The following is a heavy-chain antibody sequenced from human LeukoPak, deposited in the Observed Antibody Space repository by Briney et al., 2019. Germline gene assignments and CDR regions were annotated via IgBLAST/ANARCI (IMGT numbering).Heavy chain of an antibody. D-gene: IGHD3-16*01. CDR1: GYSFTAFY. Sequence: GASVKVSCKASGYSFTAFYIHWVRQARGQGLEWMGWIHPRSGETNYAQKFQGRVTMTRDTSISTAYMELSRLRSDDTAVYYCARAVYGDFDYWGQGTLVTVS. V-gene: IGHV1-2*02. CDR2: IHPRSGET. J-gene: IGHJ4*02. CDR3: ARAVYGDFDY.